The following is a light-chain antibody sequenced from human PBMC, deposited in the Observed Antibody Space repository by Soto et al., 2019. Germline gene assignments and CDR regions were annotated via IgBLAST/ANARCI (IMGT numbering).Light chain of an antibody. V-gene: IGKV1-27*01. CDR3: QRYISSPFT. Sequence: DIQMTQSPASLSASVGDRVTITCRTSQGISNYLAWYQQKPGKVPKLLIYAASTLQSGVPSRFSGSGSGTDFTLTISSLQPEDVATYYCQRYISSPFTFGPGTSVNIK. CDR1: QGISNY. J-gene: IGKJ3*01. CDR2: AAS.